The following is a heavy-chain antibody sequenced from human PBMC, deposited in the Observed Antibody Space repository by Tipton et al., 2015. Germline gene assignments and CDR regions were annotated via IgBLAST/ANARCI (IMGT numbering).Heavy chain of an antibody. Sequence: TLSLTCTVSGDSINSGGHYWTWIRQHPGKGLEWIGNVYSSGSTYYNPSLKSRVTISADTSKNQFSLKLSSVTAADTAVYFCARDPSCSGDHCYGRDNGWLDPWGQGILVAVSS. D-gene: IGHD2-15*01. V-gene: IGHV4-31*03. CDR1: GDSINSGGHY. CDR3: ARDPSCSGDHCYGRDNGWLDP. CDR2: VYSSGST. J-gene: IGHJ5*02.